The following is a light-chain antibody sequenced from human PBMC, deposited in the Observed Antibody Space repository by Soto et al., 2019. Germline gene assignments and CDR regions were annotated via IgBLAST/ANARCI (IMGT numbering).Light chain of an antibody. Sequence: EIVLTQSPGTLSLSPGERATLSCRASQSVSSSYLAWYQQKPGQAHRLLIYGASSRATGIPDRFSGSGSGTDFPLTISRLEPEDFAVYYCQQYGSSPATFGQGTKVEIK. CDR1: QSVSSSY. CDR2: GAS. CDR3: QQYGSSPAT. J-gene: IGKJ1*01. V-gene: IGKV3-20*01.